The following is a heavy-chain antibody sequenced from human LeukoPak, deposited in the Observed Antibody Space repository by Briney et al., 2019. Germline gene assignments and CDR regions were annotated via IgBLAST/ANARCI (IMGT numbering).Heavy chain of an antibody. CDR3: ARVLYDFWSGYPPYGMDV. CDR1: GASVSNYY. V-gene: IGHV4-59*02. D-gene: IGHD3-3*01. J-gene: IGHJ6*02. Sequence: SETLSLTCTVSGASVSNYYWSWIRQPPGKGLEWIGYIYYSGSTNYNPSLKSRVTISVDTSKNQFSLKLSSVTAADTAVYYCARVLYDFWSGYPPYGMDVWGQGTTVTVSS. CDR2: IYYSGST.